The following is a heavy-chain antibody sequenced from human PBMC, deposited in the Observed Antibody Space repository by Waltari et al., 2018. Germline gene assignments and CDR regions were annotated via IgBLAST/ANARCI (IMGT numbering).Heavy chain of an antibody. V-gene: IGHV3-23*01. Sequence: EVQLLESGGGLVQPGGSLRLSCAASGFTFSSYAMSWVRQAPGKGLEWVSAISGSGGSTYDADSVKGRFTISRDNSKNTLYLQMNSLRAEDTAVYYCAKDRPIYDSSGYGDNWFDPWGQGTLVTVSS. CDR1: GFTFSSYA. D-gene: IGHD3-22*01. CDR3: AKDRPIYDSSGYGDNWFDP. CDR2: ISGSGGST. J-gene: IGHJ5*02.